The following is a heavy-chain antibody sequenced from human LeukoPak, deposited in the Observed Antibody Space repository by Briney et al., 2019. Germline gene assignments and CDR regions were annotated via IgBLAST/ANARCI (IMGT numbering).Heavy chain of an antibody. V-gene: IGHV3-9*01. Sequence: GGSLRLSCAASGFTFDDYAMHWVRQAPGKGLEWVSHISWNSGSITYADSVRGRFTISRDNAKNSLYLQMSSLRAEDTAVYYCVRDFGESSGYYFDYWGQGTLVTVSS. CDR3: VRDFGESSGYYFDY. CDR2: ISWNSGSI. CDR1: GFTFDDYA. D-gene: IGHD3-22*01. J-gene: IGHJ4*02.